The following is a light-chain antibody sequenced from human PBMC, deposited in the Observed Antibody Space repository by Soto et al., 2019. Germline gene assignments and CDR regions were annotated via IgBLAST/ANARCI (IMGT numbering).Light chain of an antibody. J-gene: IGLJ1*01. Sequence: QSALTQPASVSGSPGQSITISCTGTSSDVGGYRFVSWYQHHPGKAPKLMIYEVSNRPSGISNRFSGSKSGNTASLTISGLQAEDEADYYCSSYAGSNLGVFGTGTKLTVL. CDR1: SSDVGGYRF. V-gene: IGLV2-14*01. CDR3: SSYAGSNLGV. CDR2: EVS.